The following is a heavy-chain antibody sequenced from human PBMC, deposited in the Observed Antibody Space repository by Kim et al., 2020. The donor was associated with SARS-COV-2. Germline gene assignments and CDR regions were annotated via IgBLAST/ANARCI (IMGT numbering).Heavy chain of an antibody. CDR2: A. Sequence: ANYAQKFQGRVTITADESTSTAYMELSSLSSEDTALYYCARTTNSYGFLNFWGQGTLVTVSA. J-gene: IGHJ4*02. CDR3: ARTTNSYGFLNF. D-gene: IGHD3-16*02. V-gene: IGHV1-69*01.